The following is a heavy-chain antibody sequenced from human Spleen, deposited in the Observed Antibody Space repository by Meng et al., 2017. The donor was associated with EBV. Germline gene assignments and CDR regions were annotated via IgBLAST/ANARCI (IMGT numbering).Heavy chain of an antibody. D-gene: IGHD2-21*01. Sequence: QVQLVQPGAEVKKPGASVKGACKASGYMFTSYGISWVRQAPGQGLEWMGSISTNSGNTNYAKRLQGRVTMTIDRSTSTAYVELRSLTSDDTAVYYCARGQGIPWPFWGQGTLVTVSS. V-gene: IGHV1-18*01. J-gene: IGHJ4*02. CDR3: ARGQGIPWPF. CDR2: ISTNSGNT. CDR1: GYMFTSYG.